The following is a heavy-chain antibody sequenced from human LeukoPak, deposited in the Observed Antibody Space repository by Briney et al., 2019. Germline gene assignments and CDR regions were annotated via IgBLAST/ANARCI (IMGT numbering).Heavy chain of an antibody. J-gene: IGHJ4*02. CDR1: GYTFTSYD. V-gene: IGHV1-8*03. D-gene: IGHD1/OR15-1a*01. CDR3: ARGRISITGTSDLDY. Sequence: GASVKVSCKASGYTFTSYDINWVRQATGQGLEWMGWMNPNSGNTGYAQKFQGRVTITRNTSISTAYMELSSLRSEDTAVYYCARGRISITGTSDLDYWGQRTLVTVSS. CDR2: MNPNSGNT.